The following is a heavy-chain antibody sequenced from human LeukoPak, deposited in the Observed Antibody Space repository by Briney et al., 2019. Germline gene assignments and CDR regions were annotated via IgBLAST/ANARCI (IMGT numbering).Heavy chain of an antibody. V-gene: IGHV4-4*07. J-gene: IGHJ4*02. CDR1: GGSISSYY. Sequence: SSETLSLTCTVSGGSISSYYWSWIRQPAGKGLEWIGRIYTSGSTNYNPSLKSRVTMSVDTSKNQFSLKLSSVTAADTAVYYCARGLSFGVVTKYYFDYWGQGTLVTVSS. D-gene: IGHD3-3*01. CDR3: ARGLSFGVVTKYYFDY. CDR2: IYTSGST.